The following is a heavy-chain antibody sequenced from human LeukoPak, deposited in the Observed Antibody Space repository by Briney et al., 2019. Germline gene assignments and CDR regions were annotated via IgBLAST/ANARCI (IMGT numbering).Heavy chain of an antibody. CDR2: ISSSSSYI. CDR1: GFTFSSYS. J-gene: IGHJ3*02. V-gene: IGHV3-21*01. D-gene: IGHD3-10*01. CDR3: ARGLEDGSGIPDAFDI. Sequence: GGSLRLSCAASGFTFSSYSMNWVRQAPGKGLEWVSSISSSSSYIYYADSVKGRFTISRDNAKNSLYLQMNSLRAEDTAVHYCARGLEDGSGIPDAFDIWGQGTMVTVSS.